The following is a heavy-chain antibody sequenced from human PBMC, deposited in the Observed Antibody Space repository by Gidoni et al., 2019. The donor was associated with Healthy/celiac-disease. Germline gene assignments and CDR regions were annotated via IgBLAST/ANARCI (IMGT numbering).Heavy chain of an antibody. CDR1: GGSISSSSYY. CDR2: IYYSGST. V-gene: IGHV4-39*01. D-gene: IGHD6-19*01. Sequence: QLQLQESGPGLVKPSETLSLTCTVSGGSISSSSYYWGGIRQPPGKGLEWIGSIYYSGSTYYNPSLKSRVTISVDTSKNQFSLKLSSVTAADTAVYYCARRVAVAGNYFDYWGQGTLVTVSS. CDR3: ARRVAVAGNYFDY. J-gene: IGHJ4*02.